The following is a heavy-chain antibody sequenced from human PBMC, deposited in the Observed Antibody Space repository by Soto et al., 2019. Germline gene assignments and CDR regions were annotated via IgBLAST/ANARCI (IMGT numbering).Heavy chain of an antibody. J-gene: IGHJ6*02. V-gene: IGHV3-49*04. CDR1: GFTFSDYA. CDR3: PITYCSTTSCHYYYGMDV. Sequence: HPGGSLRLSCAASGFTFSDYAVSWVRQAPKKGLEWLGLIRSEANGGTIEYAASVKGRFAISRDDSKSVAYLQMNSLKTEDTAVYYCPITYCSTTSCHYYYGMDVWGQGPTVTVSS. CDR2: IRSEANGGTI. D-gene: IGHD2-2*01.